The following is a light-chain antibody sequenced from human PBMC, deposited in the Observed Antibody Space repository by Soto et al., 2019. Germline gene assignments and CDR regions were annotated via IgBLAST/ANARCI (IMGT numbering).Light chain of an antibody. CDR3: QQSYSTPQT. CDR1: QTISTW. CDR2: DAS. V-gene: IGKV1-5*01. J-gene: IGKJ1*01. Sequence: DIQMTQSPSTLSASVGDRVIITCRASQTISTWVAWYQHKTGKAPTLLIYDASSLESGVPSRSSGGGSGTEFTLTISSLQPDDFATYYCQQSYSTPQTFGQGTKVDIK.